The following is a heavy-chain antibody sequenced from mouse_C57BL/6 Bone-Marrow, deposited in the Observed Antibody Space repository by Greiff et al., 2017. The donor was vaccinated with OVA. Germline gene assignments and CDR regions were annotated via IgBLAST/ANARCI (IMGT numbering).Heavy chain of an antibody. D-gene: IGHD3-2*02. J-gene: IGHJ4*01. V-gene: IGHV1-55*01. CDR1: GYTFTSYW. CDR2: IYPGSGST. Sequence: VQLQQPGAELVKPGASVKMSCKASGYTFTSYWITWVKQRPGQGLEWIGDIYPGSGSTNYNEKFKSKATLTVDTSSSTAYMQLSSLTSEDSAVYYCAREGDSSGPNYYAMDYWGQGTSVTVSS. CDR3: AREGDSSGPNYYAMDY.